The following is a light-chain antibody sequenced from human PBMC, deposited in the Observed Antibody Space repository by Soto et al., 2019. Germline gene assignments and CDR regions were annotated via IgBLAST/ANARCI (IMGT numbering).Light chain of an antibody. CDR3: QQCDNSKIT. J-gene: IGKJ5*01. V-gene: IGKV3-20*01. CDR1: QSVSSSY. Sequence: EIVLTQSPGTLSLSPGVRATLSCRASQSVSSSYLAWYQQKPGQAPRLLIYGAYNRSTGIPDRFSGSGSGTDFTLTISRVEPEDFAVYYCQQCDNSKITFGQGTRVE. CDR2: GAY.